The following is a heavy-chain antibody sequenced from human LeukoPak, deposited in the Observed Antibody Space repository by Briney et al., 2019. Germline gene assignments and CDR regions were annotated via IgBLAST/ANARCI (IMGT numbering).Heavy chain of an antibody. CDR2: ISYDGSNK. J-gene: IGHJ6*02. CDR3: AKGLLWFGSSA. V-gene: IGHV3-30*18. CDR1: GFTFSSYG. Sequence: GSLRLSCAASGFTFSSYGMHWVRQAPGKGLEWVAVISYDGSNKYYADSVKGRFTISRDNSKNTLYLQMNSLRAEDTAVYYCAKGLLWFGSSAWGQGTTVTVSS. D-gene: IGHD3-10*01.